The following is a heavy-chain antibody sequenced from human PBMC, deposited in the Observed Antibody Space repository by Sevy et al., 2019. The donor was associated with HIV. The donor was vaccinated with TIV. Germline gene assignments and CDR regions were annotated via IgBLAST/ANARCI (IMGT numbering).Heavy chain of an antibody. Sequence: GGSLRLSCTTSGFTFDDYAMSWFRQAPGKGLEWVAFITRNSYEAYGGTTDYAASVKGRFIISRDDSKSIAHLQMNSLQTADTTAEYCTRGLATADTPEYYFDYWGQGTMVTVSS. V-gene: IGHV3-49*03. CDR2: ITRNSYEAYGGTT. CDR3: TRGLATADTPEYYFDY. J-gene: IGHJ4*02. D-gene: IGHD5-12*01. CDR1: GFTFDDYA.